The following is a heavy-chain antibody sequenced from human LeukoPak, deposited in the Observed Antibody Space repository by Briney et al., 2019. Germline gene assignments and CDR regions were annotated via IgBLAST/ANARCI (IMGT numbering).Heavy chain of an antibody. CDR3: ARDADGITIFG. J-gene: IGHJ4*02. CDR2: ISSSSSYT. Sequence: GGSLRLSGAASGFTFSDYYMSWLRQAPGKGREWVSYISSSSSYTNYADSVKGRFTISRDNAKNSLYLQMNSLRAEDTAVYYCARDADGITIFGGGQGTLVTVSS. CDR1: GFTFSDYY. V-gene: IGHV3-11*06. D-gene: IGHD3-9*01.